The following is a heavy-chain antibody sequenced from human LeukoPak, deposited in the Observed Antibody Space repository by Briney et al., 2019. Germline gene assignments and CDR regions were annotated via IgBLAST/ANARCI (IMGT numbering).Heavy chain of an antibody. Sequence: GGSLRLSCAASGFTFSSYAMSWVRQAPGKGLEWVSGISGSSGSTYYADSVKGRFTISRDNSKNTLYLQMNSLRAEDTAVYYCAKVGGYYYYGMDVWGQGTTVTVSS. V-gene: IGHV3-23*01. CDR1: GFTFSSYA. CDR2: ISGSSGST. J-gene: IGHJ6*02. CDR3: AKVGGYYYYGMDV.